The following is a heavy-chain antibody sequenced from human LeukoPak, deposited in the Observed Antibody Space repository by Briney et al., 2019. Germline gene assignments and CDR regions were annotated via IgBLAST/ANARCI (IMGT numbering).Heavy chain of an antibody. CDR2: INQDGSEE. Sequence: GGSLKLSCAASGFTFSHYWMTWVRQAPGKGLEWVAQINQDGSEEYYMDSVKARFTISRDNAKNSVFLQMNSLRAEDTAVYYCVRDGGVSGYDLLDYWGQGTLVTVSS. D-gene: IGHD5-12*01. CDR1: GFTFSHYW. V-gene: IGHV3-7*01. CDR3: VRDGGVSGYDLLDY. J-gene: IGHJ4*02.